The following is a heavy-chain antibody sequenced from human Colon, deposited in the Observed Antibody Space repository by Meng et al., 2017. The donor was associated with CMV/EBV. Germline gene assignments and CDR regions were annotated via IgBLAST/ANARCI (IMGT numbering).Heavy chain of an antibody. CDR2: INHSGST. J-gene: IGHJ4*02. CDR3: AGLYSYGPLIGYFDY. CDR1: GGSFSGYY. Sequence: GSLRLSCAVYGGSFSGYYWSWIRQPPGKGLEWIGEINHSGSTNYNPSLKSRVTISVDTSKNQFSLKLSSVTAADTAVYYCAGLYSYGPLIGYFDYWGQGTLVTVSS. D-gene: IGHD5-18*01. V-gene: IGHV4-34*01.